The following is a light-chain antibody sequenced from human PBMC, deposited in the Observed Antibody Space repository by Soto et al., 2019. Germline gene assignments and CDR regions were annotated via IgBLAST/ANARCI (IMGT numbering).Light chain of an antibody. CDR1: QSVSTN. Sequence: EIVMTQSPGTLSVSPGDIVTLSCRASQSVSTNLAWYQQKPGQAPRLLMYRASMRATGIPARFSGRGSGTEFTLTISSLQSEDSAFYFCQHYNNWPITFGQGTRLEIK. CDR3: QHYNNWPIT. V-gene: IGKV3-15*01. J-gene: IGKJ5*01. CDR2: RAS.